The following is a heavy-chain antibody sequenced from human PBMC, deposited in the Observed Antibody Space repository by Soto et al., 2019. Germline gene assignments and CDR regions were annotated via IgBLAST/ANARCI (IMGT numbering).Heavy chain of an antibody. D-gene: IGHD3-22*01. CDR3: ARADYYDSSGFYFQH. CDR1: GYIFTNHY. CDR2: INPSGGST. Sequence: GASVKVSCKASGYIFTNHYIHWVRQAPGQGLEWMGIINPSGGSTNYLQKFQGRITMTRDTSTSTVYMELSSLRSEDTAVYFCARADYYDSSGFYFQHWGQGTLVTVSS. V-gene: IGHV1-46*01. J-gene: IGHJ1*01.